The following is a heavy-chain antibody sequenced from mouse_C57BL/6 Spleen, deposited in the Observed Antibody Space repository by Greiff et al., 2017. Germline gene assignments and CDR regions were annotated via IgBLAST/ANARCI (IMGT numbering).Heavy chain of an antibody. J-gene: IGHJ2*01. CDR1: GFTFSDYY. CDR3: ARDLNWSFDY. Sequence: EVKVVESEGGLVQPGSSMKLSCTASGFTFSDYYMAWVRQVPEKGLEWVANINYDGSSTYYLDSLKSRFIISRDNAKNILNLQMSSLKSEDTATYYCARDLNWSFDYWGQGTTLTVSS. CDR2: INYDGSST. V-gene: IGHV5-16*01. D-gene: IGHD4-1*01.